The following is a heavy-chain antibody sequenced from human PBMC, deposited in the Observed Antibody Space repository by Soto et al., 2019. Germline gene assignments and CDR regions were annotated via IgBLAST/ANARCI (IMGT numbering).Heavy chain of an antibody. CDR3: ARSTFSVFDY. Sequence: PSETLSLTCTVSGGSVNSGSYYWSWIRQPPGKGLEWIGYIYYSGSTNYNPSLKSRVTISVDTSKSQFSLKLSSVTAADTAVYYCARSTFSVFDYWGQGTLVTVSS. V-gene: IGHV4-61*01. CDR2: IYYSGST. J-gene: IGHJ4*02. CDR1: GGSVNSGSYY. D-gene: IGHD3-3*02.